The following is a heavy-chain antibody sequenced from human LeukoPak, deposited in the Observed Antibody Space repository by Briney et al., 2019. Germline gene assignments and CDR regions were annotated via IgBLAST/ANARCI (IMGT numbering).Heavy chain of an antibody. J-gene: IGHJ4*02. CDR3: ATPSITMIVEAFFDY. D-gene: IGHD3-22*01. CDR2: FDPEDGET. Sequence: GASVKVSCKVSGYTLTELSMHWVRQAPGKGLEWMGGFDPEDGETIYAQKFQGRVTMTEDTSTDTAYMELSSLRSEDTAVYYCATPSITMIVEAFFDYWGQGTLVTVSS. CDR1: GYTLTELS. V-gene: IGHV1-24*01.